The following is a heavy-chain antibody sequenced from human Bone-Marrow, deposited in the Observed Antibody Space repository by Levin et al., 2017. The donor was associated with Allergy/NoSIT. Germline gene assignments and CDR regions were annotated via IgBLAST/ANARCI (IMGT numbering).Heavy chain of an antibody. CDR2: IYYSGST. CDR3: ARVPAIGLVDY. D-gene: IGHD1-26*01. CDR1: GGSVSSGSYY. V-gene: IGHV4-61*01. J-gene: IGHJ4*02. Sequence: SETLSLTCTVSGGSVSSGSYYWSWIRQPPGKGLEWIGYIYYSGSTNYNPSLKSRVTISVDTSKNQFSLKLSSVTAADTAVYYCARVPAIGLVDYWGQGTLVTVSS.